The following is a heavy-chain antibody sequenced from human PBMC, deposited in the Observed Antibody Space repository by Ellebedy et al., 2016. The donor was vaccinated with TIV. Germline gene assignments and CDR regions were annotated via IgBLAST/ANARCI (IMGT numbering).Heavy chain of an antibody. CDR2: ISSSGSTI. Sequence: GGSLRLSXAASGFTFSDYYMSWIRQAPGKGLEWVSYISSSGSTIYYADSVKGRFTISRDNAKNSLYLQMNSLRAEDTAVYYCATPRSHGYSGYDWPVGYWGQGTLVTVSS. D-gene: IGHD5-12*01. CDR1: GFTFSDYY. CDR3: ATPRSHGYSGYDWPVGY. J-gene: IGHJ4*02. V-gene: IGHV3-11*01.